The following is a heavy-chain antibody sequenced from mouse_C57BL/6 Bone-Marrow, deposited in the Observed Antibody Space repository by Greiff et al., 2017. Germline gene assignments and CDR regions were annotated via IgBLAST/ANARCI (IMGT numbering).Heavy chain of an antibody. D-gene: IGHD3-3*01. V-gene: IGHV1-64*01. Sequence: QVQLQQSGAELVKPGASVKLSCKASGYTFTSYWMHWVKQRPGQGLEWIGLIHPNSGSTNYNEKFTSKATLTVDKSSSTAYMQLSSPTSEDSAVYYCARRALNYFDYWGQGTTLTVSS. CDR3: ARRALNYFDY. CDR2: IHPNSGST. CDR1: GYTFTSYW. J-gene: IGHJ2*01.